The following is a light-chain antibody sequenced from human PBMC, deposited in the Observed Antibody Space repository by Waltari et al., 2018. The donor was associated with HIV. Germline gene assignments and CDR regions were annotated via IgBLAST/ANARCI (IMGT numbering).Light chain of an antibody. CDR2: KDS. J-gene: IGLJ3*02. CDR1: ALPKQY. CDR3: QSSDISGNYWV. V-gene: IGLV3-25*03. Sequence: SYGLTQPPSVSVSPGQTATITCSGDALPKQYAYWYQQKPGQAPVLVIYKDSKRPSVIPERFAGSSSATTVTLTISGVQAADEADYYCQSSDISGNYWVFGGGTKLTVL.